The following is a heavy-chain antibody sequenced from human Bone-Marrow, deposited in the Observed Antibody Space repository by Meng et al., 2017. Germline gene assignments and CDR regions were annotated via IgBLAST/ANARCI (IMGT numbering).Heavy chain of an antibody. Sequence: QVQPPHSGHVLVKSSQTLTTSTTNSGNSDSNNSATWNWISQSPSSGLEWMGRTYYRSKLYNDDAISVKSRITFNPDSSMNQISLQLNSVTPDYTAVYDCSRESHLAWFGYWGQGTLVTVSS. CDR3: SRESHLAWFGY. J-gene: IGHJ4*02. CDR2: TYYRSKLYN. V-gene: IGHV6-1*01. CDR1: GNSDSNNSAT.